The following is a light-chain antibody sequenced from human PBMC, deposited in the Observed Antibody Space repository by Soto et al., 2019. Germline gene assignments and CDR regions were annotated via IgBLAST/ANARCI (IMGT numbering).Light chain of an antibody. CDR1: SSDVGGYNY. CDR3: SSYTTSSAPHVV. V-gene: IGLV2-14*03. Sequence: QSVLTQPASVSGSPGQSLTLSCTGTSSDVGGYNYVSWYQQHPGKAPKLMIYDVSNRPSGISNRFSGAKSGNTASLTNSGLQAEDEADYYCSSYTTSSAPHVVFGGGTKLAVL. CDR2: DVS. J-gene: IGLJ2*01.